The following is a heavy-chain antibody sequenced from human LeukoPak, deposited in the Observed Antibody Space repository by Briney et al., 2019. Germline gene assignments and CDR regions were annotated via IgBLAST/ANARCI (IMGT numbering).Heavy chain of an antibody. CDR3: ARDDNMLVGATDFDY. CDR2: ISAYNGNT. V-gene: IGHV1-18*01. CDR1: GYTFTSYG. Sequence: ASVKVSCKASGYTFTSYGISWVRQAPGQGLEWMGWISAYNGNTNYVQKLQGRVTMTTDTSTSTAYMELRSLRSDDTAVYYCARDDNMLVGATDFDYWGQGTLVTVSS. D-gene: IGHD1-26*01. J-gene: IGHJ4*02.